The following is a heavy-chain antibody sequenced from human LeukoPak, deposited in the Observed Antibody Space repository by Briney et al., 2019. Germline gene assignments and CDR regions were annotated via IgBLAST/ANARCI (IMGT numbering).Heavy chain of an antibody. CDR2: IYTSGST. D-gene: IGHD6-19*01. Sequence: PSETLSLTYTGSGGSIGSYYWSWIRQPAGKGLEWIGRIYTSGSTNYNPSLKSRVTMSVDTSKDQFSLKLSSVTAGDTAVYYCARAIGKVAGTDYYYYMDVWGKGTTVTVSS. CDR3: ARAIGKVAGTDYYYYMDV. CDR1: GGSIGSYY. V-gene: IGHV4-4*07. J-gene: IGHJ6*03.